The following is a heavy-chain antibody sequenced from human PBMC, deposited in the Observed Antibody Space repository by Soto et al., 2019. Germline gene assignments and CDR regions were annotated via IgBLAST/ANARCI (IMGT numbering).Heavy chain of an antibody. V-gene: IGHV1-69*06. Sequence: QVQLVQSGAEVKKPGSSVKVSCKASGGTFSSYAISWVRQAPGQGLEWLGGIIPIFGTANYAQKFQGRVTFTADKSTRTAYMELSSLRSEETAVYYCARGGIAAAGTVDYWGQGTLVTVSS. J-gene: IGHJ4*02. CDR3: ARGGIAAAGTVDY. D-gene: IGHD6-13*01. CDR1: GGTFSSYA. CDR2: IIPIFGTA.